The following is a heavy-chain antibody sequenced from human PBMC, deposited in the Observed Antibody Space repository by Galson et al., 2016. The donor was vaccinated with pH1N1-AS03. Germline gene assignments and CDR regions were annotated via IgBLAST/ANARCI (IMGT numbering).Heavy chain of an antibody. CDR3: ARSQSFYVDYFDN. Sequence: SLRLSCAASGVTFRSYGMHWVRQTPGKGLQWVAVISYDESKKLYAHSVRGRSTISRDNSKNTPYLQMNSLRPEDTAVYFCARSQSFYVDYFDNWGQGTLVTVSS. J-gene: IGHJ4*02. D-gene: IGHD3-10*02. CDR2: ISYDESKK. V-gene: IGHV3-30*03. CDR1: GVTFRSYG.